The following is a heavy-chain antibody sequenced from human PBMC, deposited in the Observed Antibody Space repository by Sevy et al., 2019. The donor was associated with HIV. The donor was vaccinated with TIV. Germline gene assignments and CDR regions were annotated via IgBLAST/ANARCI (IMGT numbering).Heavy chain of an antibody. V-gene: IGHV3-53*01. Sequence: GGSLRLSCAASGFTVSSNYMSWVRQAPGKGLEWVSVMYSGGSTYYADSVKGRFTISRDNSKNTLYLQMNSLRAEDTAVYYCARAEVTTGLDYWGQGTLVTVSS. CDR1: GFTVSSNY. CDR2: MYSGGST. J-gene: IGHJ4*02. D-gene: IGHD4-17*01. CDR3: ARAEVTTGLDY.